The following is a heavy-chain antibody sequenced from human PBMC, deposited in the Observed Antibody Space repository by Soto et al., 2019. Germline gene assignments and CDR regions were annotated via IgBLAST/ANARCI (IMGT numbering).Heavy chain of an antibody. J-gene: IGHJ5*02. V-gene: IGHV3-21*01. CDR1: RFTFMSYS. Sequence: GGALRLSSASSRFTFMSYSMNCLRQAPGKGLEWVSSISSSSSYIYYADSVKGRFTISRDNAKNSLYLQMNSLGAEDTAVYYCARVLRYFAFDPWGQGTLVTVSS. D-gene: IGHD3-9*01. CDR2: ISSSSSYI. CDR3: ARVLRYFAFDP.